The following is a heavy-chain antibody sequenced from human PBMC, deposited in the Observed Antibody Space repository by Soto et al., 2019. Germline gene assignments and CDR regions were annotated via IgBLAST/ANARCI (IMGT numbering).Heavy chain of an antibody. V-gene: IGHV1-3*01. CDR3: ARDPDGSGPNFDC. CDR2: INAGDGNT. Sequence: QVQLVQSGAEVTKPGASVKVSCKASGYTFTTYPMHWVRQAPGQRLEWMGSINAGDGNTKYSQEFQVRITITRDTSASTAYMELSSLRSEDTAVYYCARDPDGSGPNFDCWGQGTLVTVCS. CDR1: GYTFTTYP. J-gene: IGHJ4*02. D-gene: IGHD3-10*01.